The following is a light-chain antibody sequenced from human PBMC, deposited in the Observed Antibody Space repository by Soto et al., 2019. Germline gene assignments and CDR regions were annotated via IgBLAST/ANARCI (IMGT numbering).Light chain of an antibody. CDR2: DAS. V-gene: IGKV3-11*01. J-gene: IGKJ4*01. CDR1: QSVNTF. Sequence: EIVLTQSPATLSSSPGERATLSCRASQSVNTFLAWYQQRAGQAPRLVIYDASRRATGIPARFSGSGSGTDFTLTISSLEPEDFAVYYCQQRENWPLTFGGGTKVDIK. CDR3: QQRENWPLT.